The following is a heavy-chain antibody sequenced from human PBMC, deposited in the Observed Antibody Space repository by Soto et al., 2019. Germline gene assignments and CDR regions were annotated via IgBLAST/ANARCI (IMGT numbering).Heavy chain of an antibody. J-gene: IGHJ6*02. CDR3: AKVRGGVVPAAEMDV. Sequence: EVQLLESGGGLVQPGGSLRLSCAASGFTFSSYAMSWVRQAPGKGLEWVSAISGSGGSTYYADSVKGRFTISRDNSKNHLYLQMNGERAEDTAVYYCAKVRGGVVPAAEMDVWGQGTTVTVSS. V-gene: IGHV3-23*01. CDR1: GFTFSSYA. D-gene: IGHD2-2*01. CDR2: ISGSGGST.